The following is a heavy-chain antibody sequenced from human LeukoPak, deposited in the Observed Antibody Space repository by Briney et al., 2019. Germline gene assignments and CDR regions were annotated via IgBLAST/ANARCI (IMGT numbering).Heavy chain of an antibody. CDR2: ISWNSGSI. V-gene: IGHV3-9*01. J-gene: IGHJ4*02. Sequence: PGRSLRLSCAASGFTFDDYAMHWVRQAPGKGLEWVSGISWNSGSIGYADSVKGRFTISRDNAKNSLYLQMNSLRAEDTAVYYCARQKYQRGPDVSYFDYWGQGTLVTVSS. D-gene: IGHD2-8*01. CDR1: GFTFDDYA. CDR3: ARQKYQRGPDVSYFDY.